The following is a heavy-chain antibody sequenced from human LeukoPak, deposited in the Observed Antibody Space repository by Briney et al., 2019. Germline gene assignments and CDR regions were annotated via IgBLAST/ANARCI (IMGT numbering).Heavy chain of an antibody. D-gene: IGHD3-9*01. V-gene: IGHV3-23*01. CDR2: ISGSGGST. CDR1: GFTFSTHA. J-gene: IGHJ4*02. Sequence: PGGSLRLSCAASGFTFSTHAMNWVRQAPGKGLDWVSGISGSGGSTYYADSVKGRFTISRDNSRNTLYLQMNSLRAEDTAVYYCAGWSTPYYDILTGFYNYWGQGTLVTVSS. CDR3: AGWSTPYYDILTGFYNY.